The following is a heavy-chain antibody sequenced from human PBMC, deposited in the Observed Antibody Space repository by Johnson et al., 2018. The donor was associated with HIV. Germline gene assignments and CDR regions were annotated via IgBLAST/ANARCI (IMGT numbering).Heavy chain of an antibody. V-gene: IGHV3-74*02. CDR2: INSDGSSR. J-gene: IGHJ3*02. CDR1: GFTFSNHW. Sequence: VQLVESGGGLVQSGGSLRLSCAASGFTFSNHWMHWVRQAPGKGLVWVSRINSDGSSRNYADSGKGRFTISRDNAKNTLYLQMNSLRAEDTAVYYCARVEWELDAFDIWGQGTMVTVSS. D-gene: IGHD1-26*01. CDR3: ARVEWELDAFDI.